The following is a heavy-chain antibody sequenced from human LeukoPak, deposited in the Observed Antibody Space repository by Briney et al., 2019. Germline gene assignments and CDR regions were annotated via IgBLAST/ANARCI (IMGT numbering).Heavy chain of an antibody. Sequence: SETLSFTCAVYGGSFSGYYWSWIRQPPGKGLEWIGEINHSGSTNYNPSLKSRVTISVDTSKNQFSLKLSSVTAADTAVYYCARTPTIFGVVLLYYFDYWGQGTLVTVSS. CDR2: INHSGST. CDR3: ARTPTIFGVVLLYYFDY. J-gene: IGHJ4*02. CDR1: GGSFSGYY. D-gene: IGHD3-3*01. V-gene: IGHV4-34*01.